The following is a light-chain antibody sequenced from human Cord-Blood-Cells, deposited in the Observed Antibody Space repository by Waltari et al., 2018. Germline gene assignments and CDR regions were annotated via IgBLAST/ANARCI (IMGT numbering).Light chain of an antibody. J-gene: IGKJ2*01. CDR1: QSVSSN. V-gene: IGKV3-15*01. CDR2: GAS. Sequence: EIVMTQSPATLSVSPGERATLSCRASQSVSSNLAWYQQKPGKAPRILIYGASTRATGIPARFSGSGSGTEFTLTISSLQSEDFAVYYCQQYNNWPYTFGQGTKLEIK. CDR3: QQYNNWPYT.